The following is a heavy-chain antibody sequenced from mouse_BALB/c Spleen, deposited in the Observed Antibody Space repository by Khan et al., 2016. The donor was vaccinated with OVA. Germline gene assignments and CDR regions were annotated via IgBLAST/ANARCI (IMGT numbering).Heavy chain of an antibody. CDR1: GYSFTGYF. CDR3: ARIYGSDFDY. V-gene: IGHV1-20*02. D-gene: IGHD1-1*01. Sequence: VQLQQSGPELVKPGASVKISCKASGYSFTGYFMNWVMQSHGKSLEWIGRINPHIGETFYNQKFKGKATLTVDESSSTAHMELRSLASEDSAVYSRARIYGSDFDYWGQGTPLTVSS. CDR2: INPHIGET. J-gene: IGHJ2*01.